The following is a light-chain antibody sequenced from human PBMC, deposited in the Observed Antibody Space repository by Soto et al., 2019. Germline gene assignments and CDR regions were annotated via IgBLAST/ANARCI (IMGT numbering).Light chain of an antibody. CDR1: SSDVGSSSF. J-gene: IGLJ3*02. V-gene: IGLV2-23*01. Sequence: QSALTQPASVSGSPGQSISISCTGTSSDVGSSSFLSWYQQHPGKAPKLMIYDGNQRPSGVSNRFSGSKSGNTASLTISGLQAEDEADYYCCAYASTHLVFGGGTK. CDR3: CAYASTHLV. CDR2: DGN.